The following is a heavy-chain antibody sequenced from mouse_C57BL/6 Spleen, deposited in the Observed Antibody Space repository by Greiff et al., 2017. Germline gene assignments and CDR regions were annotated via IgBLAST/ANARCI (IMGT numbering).Heavy chain of an antibody. CDR2: IWGGGNT. D-gene: IGHD2-5*01. CDR3: AKRDYSNFFYAMDY. CDR1: GFSLTSYG. V-gene: IGHV2-9*01. J-gene: IGHJ4*01. Sequence: VQGVESGPGLVAPSQSLSITCTVSGFSLTSYGVDWVRQPPGKGLEWLGVIWGGGNTNYNSALMSRLSISKDNSKTQVFLKMNSLQTDDTAMYYCAKRDYSNFFYAMDYWGQGTSVTVSS.